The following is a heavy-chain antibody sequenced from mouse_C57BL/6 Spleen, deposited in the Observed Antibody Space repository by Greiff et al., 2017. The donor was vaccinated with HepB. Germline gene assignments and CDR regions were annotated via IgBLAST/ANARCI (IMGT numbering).Heavy chain of an antibody. CDR1: GYSITSGYY. CDR2: ISYDGSN. CDR3: ARYYYGSSYPYFDY. Sequence: EVQLQQSGPGLVKPSQSLSLTCSVTGYSITSGYYWNWIRQFPGNKLEWMGYISYDGSNNYNPSLKNRISITRDTSMNQFFLKLNSVTTEDTATYYCARYYYGSSYPYFDYWGQGTTLTVSS. V-gene: IGHV3-6*01. D-gene: IGHD1-1*01. J-gene: IGHJ2*01.